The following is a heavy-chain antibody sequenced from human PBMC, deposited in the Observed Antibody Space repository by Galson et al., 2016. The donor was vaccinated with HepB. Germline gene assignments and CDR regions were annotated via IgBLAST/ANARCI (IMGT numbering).Heavy chain of an antibody. Sequence: SLRLSCAASGFTVSSDYMSWVRQAPGKGLEWVSVIYSGGSTFYADSVKGRFTISRDNSKNTLYLQMNSLRAEDTAVYYCARVGIVGATSFDTWGQGTLVTVSS. D-gene: IGHD1-26*01. V-gene: IGHV3-53*01. CDR1: GFTVSSDY. CDR2: IYSGGST. J-gene: IGHJ5*02. CDR3: ARVGIVGATSFDT.